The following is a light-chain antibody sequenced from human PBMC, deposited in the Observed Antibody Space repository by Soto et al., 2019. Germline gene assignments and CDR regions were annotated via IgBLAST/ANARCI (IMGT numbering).Light chain of an antibody. CDR3: QQHGSSPWT. J-gene: IGKJ1*01. Sequence: EIVLTQPPGTLSLSPGERATLSCRARQSVSSSYLAWYQQRPGQAPRLLIYGASIRATGIPDRFSGSGSGTDFTLTISRLEPEDFAVYFCQQHGSSPWTVGQLTKV. CDR2: GAS. CDR1: QSVSSSY. V-gene: IGKV3-20*01.